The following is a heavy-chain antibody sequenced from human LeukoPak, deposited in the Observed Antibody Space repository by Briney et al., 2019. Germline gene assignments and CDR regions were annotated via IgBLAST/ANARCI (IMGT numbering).Heavy chain of an antibody. V-gene: IGHV1-8*01. D-gene: IGHD3-10*01. CDR2: MNPNSGNT. J-gene: IGHJ6*03. Sequence: ASVKVSCKASGYTFTSYDINWVRQATGQGLEWMGWMNPNSGNTGYAQKFQGRVTMTRNTSISTAYMELSSLRSEDTAVYYCARGSGVRYGSGSYRYYYYYYYMDVWGKGTTVTISS. CDR1: GYTFTSYD. CDR3: ARGSGVRYGSGSYRYYYYYYYMDV.